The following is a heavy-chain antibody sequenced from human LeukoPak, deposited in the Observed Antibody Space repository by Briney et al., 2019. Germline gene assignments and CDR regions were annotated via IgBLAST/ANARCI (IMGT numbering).Heavy chain of an antibody. J-gene: IGHJ3*02. Sequence: ASVKVSCKASGYTFSSYGISWVRQAPGQGLEWMGWISAYNGNANYAQKLQGRVTMTTDTSTSTAYMEQRSLRSDDTAVYYCARDIMSDPAFDIWGQGTMVTVSS. CDR3: ARDIMSDPAFDI. CDR2: ISAYNGNA. CDR1: GYTFSSYG. V-gene: IGHV1-18*01.